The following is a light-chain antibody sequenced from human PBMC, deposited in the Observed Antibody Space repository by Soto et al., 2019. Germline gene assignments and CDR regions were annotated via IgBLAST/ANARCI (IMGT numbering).Light chain of an antibody. CDR1: SSNIGSNI. Sequence: QSVLTQSPSTSGTPGQRVTISCSGSSSNIGSNIVNWYQQLPGTAPKLLIYSSNQRPSGVPDRFSGSKSGASASLAISGLQSEDEADYHCAAWDDSLNGVVFGGGTKVTVL. V-gene: IGLV1-44*01. CDR3: AAWDDSLNGVV. J-gene: IGLJ2*01. CDR2: SSN.